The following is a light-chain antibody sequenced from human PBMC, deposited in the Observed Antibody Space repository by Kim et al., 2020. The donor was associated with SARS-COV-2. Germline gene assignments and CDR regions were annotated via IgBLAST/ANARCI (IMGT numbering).Light chain of an antibody. CDR2: QDS. CDR3: QAWDSSTEV. Sequence: SYELTQPPSVSVSPGQTASITCSGDKLGDKYACWYQQKPGQSPVLVIYQDSKRPSGMPERFSGSNSGNTATLTISGTQAMDEADYHCQAWDSSTEVFGGG. V-gene: IGLV3-1*01. CDR1: KLGDKY. J-gene: IGLJ2*01.